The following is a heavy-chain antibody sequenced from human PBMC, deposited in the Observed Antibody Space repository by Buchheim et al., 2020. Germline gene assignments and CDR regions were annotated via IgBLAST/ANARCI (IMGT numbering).Heavy chain of an antibody. CDR2: INHSGST. V-gene: IGHV4-34*01. Sequence: QVQLQQWGAGLLKPSEILSLTCAVYGGSFSGYYWSWIRQPPGKGLEWIGEINHSGSTNYNPSLKSRVTISVDTSKNQFSLKLSSVTAADTAVYYCASITGITMVRGVIIDGMDVWGRGTT. CDR3: ASITGITMVRGVIIDGMDV. CDR1: GGSFSGYY. D-gene: IGHD3-10*01. J-gene: IGHJ6*02.